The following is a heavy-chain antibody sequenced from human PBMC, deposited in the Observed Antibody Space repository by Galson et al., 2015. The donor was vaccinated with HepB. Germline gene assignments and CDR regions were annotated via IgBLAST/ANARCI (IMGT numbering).Heavy chain of an antibody. D-gene: IGHD4-17*01. CDR2: IYYSGST. J-gene: IGHJ6*02. CDR1: GGSISSYY. V-gene: IGHV4-59*01. CDR3: ARADGDYGYYYGMDV. Sequence: ETLSLTCTVSGGSISSYYWSWIRQPPGKGLEWIGYIYYSGSTNYNPSLKSRVTISVDTSKNQFSLKLSSVTAADTAVYYCARADGDYGYYYGMDVWGQGTTVTVSS.